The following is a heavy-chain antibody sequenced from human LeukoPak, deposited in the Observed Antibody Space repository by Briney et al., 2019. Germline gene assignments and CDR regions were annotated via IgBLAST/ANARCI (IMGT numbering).Heavy chain of an antibody. V-gene: IGHV3-23*01. D-gene: IGHD3-16*01. CDR2: ITGDGVTT. CDR1: GFTFSSSA. CDR3: AKERRRVDTSMIRSYFFDS. J-gene: IGHJ4*02. Sequence: GGSLRLSCAASGFTFSSSAMSWVRQTPSKGLEWLSSITGDGVTTYYADSVKGRFTISRDNSKNILFLRMNSLRAEDSASYFCAKERRRVDTSMIRSYFFDSWGQGTPVTVSS.